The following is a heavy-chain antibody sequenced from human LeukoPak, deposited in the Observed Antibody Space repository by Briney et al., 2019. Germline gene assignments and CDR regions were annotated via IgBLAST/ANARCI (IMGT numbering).Heavy chain of an antibody. CDR2: IYYTDT. D-gene: IGHD5-12*01. J-gene: IGHJ4*02. CDR1: GGSISSGDYS. Sequence: SQTLSLTCAVSGGSISSGDYSWSWIRQPPGKGLEWIGYIYYTDTYYNPSLKSRVTISLDTSKNQFSLKLSSVTAADTAVYYCASHSGGYAYWGQGTLVTVSS. V-gene: IGHV4-30-4*07. CDR3: ASHSGGYAY.